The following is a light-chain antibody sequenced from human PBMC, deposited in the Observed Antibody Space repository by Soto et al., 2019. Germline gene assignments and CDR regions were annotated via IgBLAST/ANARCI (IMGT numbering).Light chain of an antibody. CDR1: QSVRSSY. J-gene: IGKJ1*01. CDR3: QQYGSTPHWT. V-gene: IGKV3-20*01. CDR2: GAS. Sequence: EIVLTQSPGTLSLSPGERATLSCRASQSVRSSYLAWYQQKPGQAPRLLIYGASSRPTGIPGRFSGSGSGTDFTLAISRLEPEDIAVYYCQQYGSTPHWTFGQGTKVEIK.